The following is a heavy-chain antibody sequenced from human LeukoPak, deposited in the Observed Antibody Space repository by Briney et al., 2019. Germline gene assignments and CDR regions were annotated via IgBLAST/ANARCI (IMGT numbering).Heavy chain of an antibody. J-gene: IGHJ4*02. CDR1: GFTFSSYA. V-gene: IGHV3-30-3*01. D-gene: IGHD5-24*01. CDR2: ISYDGINK. CDR3: ARDLDKYVVATSGFDY. Sequence: GGSLRLSCAASGFTFSSYAMSWVRQAPGKGLEWVAVISYDGINKYYADSVKGRFTISRDNSENTLYLQMNSLRAEDTAVYYCARDLDKYVVATSGFDYWGQGTLVTVSS.